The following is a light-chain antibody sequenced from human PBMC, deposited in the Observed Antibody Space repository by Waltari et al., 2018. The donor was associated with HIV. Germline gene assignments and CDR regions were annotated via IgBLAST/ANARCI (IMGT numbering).Light chain of an antibody. V-gene: IGLV1-47*01. Sequence: QSVLTQPPSASGTPGQRVTISCSGSSSTIGSNYVYWYQQLPGTAPKLLIYRNNQRPSGVPDRFSGSKSGTSASLAISGLRSEDEADYYCAAWDDSLSGPGVFGGGTKLTVL. CDR3: AAWDDSLSGPGV. CDR1: SSTIGSNY. CDR2: RNN. J-gene: IGLJ3*02.